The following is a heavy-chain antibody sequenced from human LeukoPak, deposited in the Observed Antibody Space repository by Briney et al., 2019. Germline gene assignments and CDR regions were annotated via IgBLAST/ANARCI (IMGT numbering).Heavy chain of an antibody. CDR1: GFTFSSYA. CDR3: AKEWAAVAFDY. CDR2: ISYDGSNK. Sequence: PGGSLRLSCAASGFTFSSYAMHWVRQAPGKGLEWVAVISYDGSNKYYADSVKGRFTISRDNSKNTLYLQMNSLRAEDTALYYCAKEWAAVAFDYWGQGTLVTVSS. V-gene: IGHV3-30-3*01. D-gene: IGHD6-19*01. J-gene: IGHJ4*02.